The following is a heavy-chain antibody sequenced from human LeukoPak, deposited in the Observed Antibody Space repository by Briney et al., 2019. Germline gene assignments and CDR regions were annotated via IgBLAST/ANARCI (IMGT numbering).Heavy chain of an antibody. CDR3: AKADSSSWYTSCFDY. CDR2: ISSTSSTI. V-gene: IGHV3-48*04. Sequence: GGSLRLSCAASGFTFSTFAMSWVRQAPGKGLEWISHISSTSSTIKYADSVKGRFTISRDNAKNSLHLQMNSLRAEDTAVYYCAKADSSSWYTSCFDYWGQGTLVTVSS. J-gene: IGHJ4*02. D-gene: IGHD6-13*01. CDR1: GFTFSTFA.